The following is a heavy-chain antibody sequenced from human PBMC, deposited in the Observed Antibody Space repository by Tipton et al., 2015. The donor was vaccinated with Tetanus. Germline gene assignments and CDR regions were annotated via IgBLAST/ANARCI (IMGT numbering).Heavy chain of an antibody. D-gene: IGHD1-1*01. V-gene: IGHV1-18*01. CDR2: INTDKGST. CDR3: ARGGTMDY. CDR1: GYTFTSFG. J-gene: IGHJ4*02. Sequence: QVQLVQSGPEVKKPGASVKVSCKASGYTFTSFGINWVRQAPGQGLEWMGWINTDKGSTNYAQNLQGRVIMTTDTSTLTAYMELRSLRSDDTAVYYCARGGTMDYWGQGTLVTVSS.